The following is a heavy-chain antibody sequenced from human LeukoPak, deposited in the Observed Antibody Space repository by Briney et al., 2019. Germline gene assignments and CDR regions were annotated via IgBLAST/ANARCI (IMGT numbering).Heavy chain of an antibody. J-gene: IGHJ4*02. D-gene: IGHD6-13*01. CDR2: MNHVGGT. CDR3: ARLVSQTEPRFDY. CDR1: GGSFSDYY. V-gene: IGHV4-34*01. Sequence: SETLSLTCAVYGGSFSDYYWSWICQPPGKGREWIGEMNHVGGTNYNPSLKSRVTISVDTSKSQFSLKLRSVTAADTGVYYCARLVSQTEPRFDYWGQGTLVTVSS.